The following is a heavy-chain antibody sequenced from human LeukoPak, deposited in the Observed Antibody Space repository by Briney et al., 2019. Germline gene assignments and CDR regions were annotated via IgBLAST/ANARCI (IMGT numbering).Heavy chain of an antibody. CDR3: AKDLSPDPLGPKPDY. D-gene: IGHD1-14*01. V-gene: IGHV3-30*18. CDR2: ISYDGSNR. CDR1: GFTFSRYG. J-gene: IGHJ4*02. Sequence: GGSLRLSCAASGFTFSRYGMHWVRQAPDKGLEWVAVISYDGSNRYYADSVKGRFTISRDNSKNTLYLQMNSLRAEDTAVYFCAKDLSPDPLGPKPDYWGQGTLVTVSS.